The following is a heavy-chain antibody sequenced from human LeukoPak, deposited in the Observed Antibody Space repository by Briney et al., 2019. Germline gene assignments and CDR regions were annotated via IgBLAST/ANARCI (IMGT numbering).Heavy chain of an antibody. V-gene: IGHV4-34*01. Sequence: SETLSLTCAVYGGSFSGYYWSWIRQPPGKGLEWIGEINHSGSTNYNPSLKSRVTISVDTSKNQFSLKLSSVTAADTAVYYCARVGQQLGYYYYYYMDVWGKGTTVTVSS. D-gene: IGHD6-13*01. CDR3: ARVGQQLGYYYYYYMDV. CDR1: GGSFSGYY. J-gene: IGHJ6*03. CDR2: INHSGST.